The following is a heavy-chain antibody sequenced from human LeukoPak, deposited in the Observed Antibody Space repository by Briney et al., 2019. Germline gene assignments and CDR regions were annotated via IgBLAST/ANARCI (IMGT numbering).Heavy chain of an antibody. CDR2: ISAYNGNT. D-gene: IGHD6-19*01. J-gene: IGHJ4*02. CDR1: GYTFTSYG. Sequence: ASVKVSCKASGYTFTSYGISWERQAPGQGLEWMGWISAYNGNTNYAQKLQGRVTMTTDTSTSTAYMELRSLRSDDTAVYYCARARGNIAVAVLDYWGQGTLVTVSS. CDR3: ARARGNIAVAVLDY. V-gene: IGHV1-18*04.